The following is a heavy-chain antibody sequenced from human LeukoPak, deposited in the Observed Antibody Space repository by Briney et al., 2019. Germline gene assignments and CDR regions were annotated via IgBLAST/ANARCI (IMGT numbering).Heavy chain of an antibody. J-gene: IGHJ5*02. Sequence: PGGSLRLSCAASEFPFGSYWMTWVRQTARKGLEWVANIKLDGSEKSYVDSVKGRFTISRDNAKNSLYLQMNNLGVEDTAVYYCAGHTRAMVQGPNWFDPWGQGTLVTVSS. D-gene: IGHD3-10*01. CDR3: AGHTRAMVQGPNWFDP. V-gene: IGHV3-7*01. CDR2: IKLDGSEK. CDR1: EFPFGSYW.